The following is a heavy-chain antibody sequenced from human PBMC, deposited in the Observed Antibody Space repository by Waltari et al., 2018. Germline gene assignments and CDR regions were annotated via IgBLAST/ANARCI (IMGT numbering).Heavy chain of an antibody. CDR1: GFTFSSYG. CDR2: ISYDGSNK. V-gene: IGHV3-30*03. D-gene: IGHD2-15*01. J-gene: IGHJ4*02. CDR3: VSCSGGSCLGD. Sequence: QVQLVESGGGVVQPGRSLRLSCAASGFTFSSYGMHGVRQAPGKGLEWVAVISYDGSNKYYADSVKGRFTISRDNSKNTLYLQMNSLRAEDTAVYYCVSCSGGSCLGDWGQGTLVTVSS.